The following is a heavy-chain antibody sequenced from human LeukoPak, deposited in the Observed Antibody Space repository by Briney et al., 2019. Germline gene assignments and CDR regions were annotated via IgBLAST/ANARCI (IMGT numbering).Heavy chain of an antibody. Sequence: ASVKVSCKASGYTFTNYYIHWVRQAPGQGLEWMGLINPRSGSTIYAHKFQGRVTMTRDTSTSTVYMELSSLRSEDTAVYYCTTEANLVGATSRYIDGWGQGTLVTVSS. D-gene: IGHD1-26*01. CDR2: INPRSGST. J-gene: IGHJ4*02. V-gene: IGHV1-46*03. CDR3: TTEANLVGATSRYIDG. CDR1: GYTFTNYY.